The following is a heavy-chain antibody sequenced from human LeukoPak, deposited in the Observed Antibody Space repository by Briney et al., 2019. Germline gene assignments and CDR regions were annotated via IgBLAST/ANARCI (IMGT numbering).Heavy chain of an antibody. CDR1: GDSVSSNSAA. D-gene: IGHD2-21*02. CDR2: TYYRSKWYN. V-gene: IGHV6-1*01. CDR3: ARGGRHVVTVYYYYYMDV. J-gene: IGHJ6*03. Sequence: ASQTLSLTCAISGDSVSSNSAAWNWIRQSPSRGLEWLGRTYYRSKWYNDYAVSVKSRITINPDTSKNQFSLQLNSVTPEDTAVYYCARGGRHVVTVYYYYYMDVWGKGTTVTISS.